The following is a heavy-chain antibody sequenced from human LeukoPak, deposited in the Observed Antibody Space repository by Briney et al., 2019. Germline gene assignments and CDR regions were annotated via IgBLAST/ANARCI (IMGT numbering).Heavy chain of an antibody. D-gene: IGHD5-18*01. CDR2: INHSGST. CDR1: GGSFGGYY. V-gene: IGHV4-34*01. J-gene: IGHJ4*02. Sequence: SETLSLTCAVYGGSFGGYYWSWIRQPPGKGLEWIGEINHSGSTNYNPSLKSRVTISVDTSKNQFSLKLSSVTAADTAVYYCARARARGYSYGFGIYYFDYWGQGTLVTVSS. CDR3: ARARARGYSYGFGIYYFDY.